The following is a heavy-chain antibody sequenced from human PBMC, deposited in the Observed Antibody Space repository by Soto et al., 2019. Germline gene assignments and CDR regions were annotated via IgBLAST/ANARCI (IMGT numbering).Heavy chain of an antibody. Sequence: ASVKVSCKASGYTFPSYGISWVRQAPGQGLEWMGWISAYNGNTNYAQKLPGRVTMTTDTSTSTAYMELRSLRSDDTAVYYCARDWSTVDIVAIAFDYWGQGTLVTVSS. D-gene: IGHD5-12*01. CDR1: GYTFPSYG. CDR2: ISAYNGNT. V-gene: IGHV1-18*01. CDR3: ARDWSTVDIVAIAFDY. J-gene: IGHJ4*02.